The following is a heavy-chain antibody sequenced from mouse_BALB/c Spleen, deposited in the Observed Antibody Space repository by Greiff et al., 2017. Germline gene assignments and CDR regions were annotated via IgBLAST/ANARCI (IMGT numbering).Heavy chain of an antibody. J-gene: IGHJ4*01. V-gene: IGHV5-12-2*01. D-gene: IGHD2-2*01. Sequence: EVQRVESGGGLVQPGGSLKLSCAASGFTFSSYTMSWVRQTPEKRLEWVAYISNGGGSTYYPDTLKGRFTISRDNAKNTLYLQMSSLKSEDTAMYDCARHPIYYGYDGGYAMDYWGQGTSVTVSS. CDR2: ISNGGGST. CDR1: GFTFSSYT. CDR3: ARHPIYYGYDGGYAMDY.